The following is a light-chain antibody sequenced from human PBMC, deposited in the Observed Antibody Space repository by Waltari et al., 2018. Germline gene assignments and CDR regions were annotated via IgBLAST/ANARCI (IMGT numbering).Light chain of an antibody. J-gene: IGLJ1*01. CDR1: SSVVGGYNY. Sequence: QSALTQPRSVSGSPGQSVTISCTGTSSVVGGYNYFTWYQTHPGKAPKLMIYDVSKRPSGVPDRFSGSKSGNTASLTISGLQAEDEADYYCCSYAGSYTYYVFGTGTKFTVL. V-gene: IGLV2-11*01. CDR3: CSYAGSYTYYV. CDR2: DVS.